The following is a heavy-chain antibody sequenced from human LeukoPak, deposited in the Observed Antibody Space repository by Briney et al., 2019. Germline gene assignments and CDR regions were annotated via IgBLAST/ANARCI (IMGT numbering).Heavy chain of an antibody. D-gene: IGHD2-21*01. CDR3: AKDGAQFFGGDYFYGMDV. V-gene: IGHV3-33*06. Sequence: GGSLRLSCTASGFSFSNYGMYWVRQAPGKGLEWVAIIWYDGSKKYYADSVEGRFTISRDNSENTLYLQMNSLWADDTGVYYCAKDGAQFFGGDYFYGMDVWGRGTTVTVSS. CDR2: IWYDGSKK. CDR1: GFSFSNYG. J-gene: IGHJ6*02.